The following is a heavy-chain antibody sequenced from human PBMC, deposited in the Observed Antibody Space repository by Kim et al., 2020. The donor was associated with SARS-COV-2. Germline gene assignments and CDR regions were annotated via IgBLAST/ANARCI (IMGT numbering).Heavy chain of an antibody. CDR1: GFTFSDYY. J-gene: IGHJ6*02. V-gene: IGHV3-11*01. D-gene: IGHD5-12*01. CDR3: ARKRLREWLRFRHYYYYGMDV. CDR2: ISSSGSTI. Sequence: GGSLRLSCAASGFTFSDYYMSWIRQAPGKGLEWVSYISSSGSTIYYADSVKGRFTISRDNAKNSLYLQMNSLRAEDTAVYYCARKRLREWLRFRHYYYYGMDVWGQGTTVTVSS.